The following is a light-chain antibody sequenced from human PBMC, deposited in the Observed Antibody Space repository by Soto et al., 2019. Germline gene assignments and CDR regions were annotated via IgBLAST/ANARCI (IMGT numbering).Light chain of an antibody. V-gene: IGKV1-33*01. Sequence: EIQMTQSPSSLSASVGDRVTITCQASQDIRNYLNWYQQKPVKAPELLIFDASNLEPGVSSRFSGSGSGTDFSFTISGLQPEDFATYYCQQYRDLISFGGGTKVEVK. CDR1: QDIRNY. J-gene: IGKJ4*01. CDR3: QQYRDLIS. CDR2: DAS.